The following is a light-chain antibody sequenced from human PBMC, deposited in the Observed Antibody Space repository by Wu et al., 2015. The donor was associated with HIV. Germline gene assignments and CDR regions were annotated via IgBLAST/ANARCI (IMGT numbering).Light chain of an antibody. CDR1: QGVSSSY. J-gene: IGKJ1*01. CDR2: GAS. Sequence: EIVLTQSPGTLSLSPGERATLSCRASQGVSSSYLTWYQQKPGQAPRLLFYGASSRATGIPDRFRGSGSATDFTLTISRLEPEDFAVYFCQQFGGSPWTFGQRTKVEI. CDR3: QQFGGSPWT. V-gene: IGKV3-20*01.